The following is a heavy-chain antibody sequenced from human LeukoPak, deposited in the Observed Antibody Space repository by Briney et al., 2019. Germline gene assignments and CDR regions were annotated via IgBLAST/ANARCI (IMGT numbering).Heavy chain of an antibody. CDR3: AELGITMIGGV. CDR1: GFTFSSYE. D-gene: IGHD3-10*02. Sequence: GGSLRLSCSASGFTFSSYEMNWVRQPPGKGLEWVAYISSSGSTNYYADSVKGRFTISRDNAKNSLYLQMNSLRAEDTAVYYCAELGITMIGGVWGKGTTVTISS. CDR2: ISSSGSTN. J-gene: IGHJ6*04. V-gene: IGHV3-48*03.